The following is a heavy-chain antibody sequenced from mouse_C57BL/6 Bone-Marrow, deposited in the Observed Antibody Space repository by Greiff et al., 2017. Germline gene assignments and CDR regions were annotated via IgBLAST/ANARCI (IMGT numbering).Heavy chain of an antibody. V-gene: IGHV1-64*01. Sequence: QVQLQQPGAELVKPGASVKLSCKASGYTFTSYWMHWVKQRPGQGLEWIGMIHPNSGSTNYNEKFKSKATLTVDKSSSTAYMQLSSLTSEYSAVYYCARYSNFYYAMDYWGQGTSVTVSS. D-gene: IGHD2-5*01. CDR2: IHPNSGST. J-gene: IGHJ4*01. CDR3: ARYSNFYYAMDY. CDR1: GYTFTSYW.